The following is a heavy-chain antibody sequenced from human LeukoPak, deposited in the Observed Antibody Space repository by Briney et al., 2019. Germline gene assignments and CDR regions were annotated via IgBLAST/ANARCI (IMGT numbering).Heavy chain of an antibody. CDR2: ISGSGGST. CDR1: GFTFSSYA. Sequence: GGSLRLSCAASGFTFSSYAMSWVRQAPGKGLEWVSAISGSGGSTYYADSVKGRFTISRGNSKNTLYLQMNSLRAEDTAVYYCTKNIVVVPAASFDYWGQGTLVTVSS. V-gene: IGHV3-23*01. J-gene: IGHJ4*02. CDR3: TKNIVVVPAASFDY. D-gene: IGHD2-2*01.